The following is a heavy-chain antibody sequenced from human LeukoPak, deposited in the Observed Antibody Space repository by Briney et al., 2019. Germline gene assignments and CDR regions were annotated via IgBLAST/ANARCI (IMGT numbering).Heavy chain of an antibody. CDR2: ISGSGGST. CDR1: GFTFSSYA. CDR3: AKGREITMVRGVIGY. J-gene: IGHJ4*02. D-gene: IGHD3-10*01. V-gene: IGHV3-23*01. Sequence: GGSLRLSCAASGFTFSSYAMSWVRQAPGKGLEWVSAISGSGGSTYYADSVKGRFTISRDNSKNTLYLQMNSLRAEDTAVYCCAKGREITMVRGVIGYWGQGTLVTVSS.